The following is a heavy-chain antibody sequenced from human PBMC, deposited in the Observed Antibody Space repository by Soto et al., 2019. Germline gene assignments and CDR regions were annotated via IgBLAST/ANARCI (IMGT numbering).Heavy chain of an antibody. Sequence: PSETLSLTCTVSGGSMSSFYWSWIRQPAGKGLEWIGRIYTSGSTIYNPSLKSRVTMSIDTSKNQFSLKLNSVTAADTAVYFCARGAEVAGTRVSRVYFQEWGQGTLVTVSS. CDR1: GGSMSSFY. J-gene: IGHJ1*01. V-gene: IGHV4-4*07. D-gene: IGHD6-19*01. CDR3: ARGAEVAGTRVSRVYFQE. CDR2: IYTSGST.